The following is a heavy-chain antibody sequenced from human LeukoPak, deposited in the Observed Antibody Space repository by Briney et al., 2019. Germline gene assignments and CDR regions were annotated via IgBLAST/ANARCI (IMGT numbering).Heavy chain of an antibody. Sequence: GGSLRLSCSASGFIFSTYTMYWVRQAPGKGLENLSVINGDGRTAYYADSVKGRFTISRDNAKNSLYLQMNSLRAEDTAVYYCARDRISLRFLEWLFYYYGMDVWGQGTTVTVSS. V-gene: IGHV3-64*04. CDR3: ARDRISLRFLEWLFYYYGMDV. J-gene: IGHJ6*02. CDR1: GFIFSTYT. CDR2: INGDGRTA. D-gene: IGHD3-3*01.